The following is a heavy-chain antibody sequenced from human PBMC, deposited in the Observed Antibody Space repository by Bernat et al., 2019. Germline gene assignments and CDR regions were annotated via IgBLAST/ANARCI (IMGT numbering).Heavy chain of an antibody. CDR3: ARGGIVVVVAAQYLDY. Sequence: QVQLVESGGGVVQPGRSLRLSCAASGFTFSSYGMHWVRQAPGKGLEWVAVIWYDGSNKYYADSVKGRFTISRDNSKNTLYLQMNSLRAEDTAVYYCARGGIVVVVAAQYLDYWGQGTLVTVSS. J-gene: IGHJ4*02. CDR2: IWYDGSNK. D-gene: IGHD2-15*01. V-gene: IGHV3-33*08. CDR1: GFTFSSYG.